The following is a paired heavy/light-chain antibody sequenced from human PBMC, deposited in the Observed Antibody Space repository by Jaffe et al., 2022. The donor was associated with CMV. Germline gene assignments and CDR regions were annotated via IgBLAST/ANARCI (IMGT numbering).Heavy chain of an antibody. J-gene: IGHJ6*02. CDR1: GASISRSSFY. D-gene: IGHD2-15*01. CDR2: IHYSGTT. Sequence: QLQLQESGPGLVKPSETLSLTCTVSGASISRSSFYWGWIRQSPGKGLEWIGSIHYSGTTYYNPSLESRVTISVDTSKNQFSLNLSSVTAADTASYYCARHVEVAYYYYYAMDVWGQGTTVTVSS. CDR3: ARHVEVAYYYYYAMDV. V-gene: IGHV4-39*01.
Light chain of an antibody. CDR2: DAS. V-gene: IGKV3-11*01. J-gene: IGKJ5*01. CDR1: QSISTY. Sequence: EIVLTQSPATLPLSPGERATLSCRASQSISTYLVWYQQKIGQAPRLLIYDASNRATGIPARFSGSGFGTDFSLTISNLEPEDFAVYYCQQRSNWPITFGQGTRLEIK. CDR3: QQRSNWPIT.